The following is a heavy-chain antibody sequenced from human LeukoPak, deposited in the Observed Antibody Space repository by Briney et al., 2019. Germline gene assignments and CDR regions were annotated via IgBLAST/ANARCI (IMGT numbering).Heavy chain of an antibody. CDR1: GFTFSSYS. CDR3: ARDYGDIQDYGMDV. Sequence: GGSLRLSCAASGFTFSSYSMNWVRQAPGKGLEWVSSISSSSSYIYYADSVKGRFTISRDNAKNSLYLQMNSLRAEDTAVYSCARDYGDIQDYGMDVWGQGTTVTVSS. CDR2: ISSSSSYI. D-gene: IGHD4-17*01. V-gene: IGHV3-21*01. J-gene: IGHJ6*02.